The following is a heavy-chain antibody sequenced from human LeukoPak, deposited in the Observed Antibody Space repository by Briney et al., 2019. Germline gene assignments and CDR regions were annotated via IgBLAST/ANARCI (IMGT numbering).Heavy chain of an antibody. J-gene: IGHJ4*02. D-gene: IGHD2-15*01. V-gene: IGHV1-69*13. Sequence: ASVKVSCKASGGTFSSYAISWVRQAPGQGLEWMGGIIPNFGTANYAQKFHGGVTITADESTSTAYMELSGLRSEDTAVYYCASRYCSGGSCYLYYFDYWGQGTLVTVSS. CDR2: IIPNFGTA. CDR1: GGTFSSYA. CDR3: ASRYCSGGSCYLYYFDY.